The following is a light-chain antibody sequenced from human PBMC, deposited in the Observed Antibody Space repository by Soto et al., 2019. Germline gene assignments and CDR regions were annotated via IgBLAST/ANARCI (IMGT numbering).Light chain of an antibody. CDR3: QQYGSSST. V-gene: IGKV3-20*01. J-gene: IGKJ1*01. Sequence: EIVLTQSPGTLSLSPGEGATLSCRASQSVTSSSVAWYQQRPGQAPRLLIYGAFTRATGIPDRFSGRGSGTDFTLNISRLEHEDFAVYYCQQYGSSSTFGQGTTVEIK. CDR1: QSVTSSS. CDR2: GAF.